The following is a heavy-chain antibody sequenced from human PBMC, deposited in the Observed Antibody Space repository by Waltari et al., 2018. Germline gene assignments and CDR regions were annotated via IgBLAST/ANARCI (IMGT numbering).Heavy chain of an antibody. CDR2: ISSSGITI. CDR1: GFTFSSYD. CDR3: ARGNYDFWSGYYTGYYYYGMDV. J-gene: IGHJ6*02. Sequence: EVQLVESGGGLVQHGGSLRLSCAASGFTFSSYDMNWVRQAPGKGLEWVSYISSSGITIYYADSVKGRFTISRDNAKNSLYLQMNSLRAEDTAVYYCARGNYDFWSGYYTGYYYYGMDVWGQGTTVTVSS. V-gene: IGHV3-48*03. D-gene: IGHD3-3*01.